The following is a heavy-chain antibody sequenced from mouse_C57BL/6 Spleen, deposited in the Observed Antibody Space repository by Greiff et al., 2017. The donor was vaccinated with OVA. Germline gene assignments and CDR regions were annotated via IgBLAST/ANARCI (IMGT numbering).Heavy chain of an antibody. CDR1: GYSITSGYY. J-gene: IGHJ2*01. CDR3: ARGVTAQTLDY. CDR2: ISYDGSN. V-gene: IGHV3-6*01. Sequence: EVKLMESGPGLVKPSQSLSLTCSVTGYSITSGYYWNWIRQFPGNKLEWMGYISYDGSNNYNPSLKNRISITRDTSKNQFFLKLNSVTTEDTATYYCARGVTAQTLDYWGQGTTLTVSS. D-gene: IGHD3-2*02.